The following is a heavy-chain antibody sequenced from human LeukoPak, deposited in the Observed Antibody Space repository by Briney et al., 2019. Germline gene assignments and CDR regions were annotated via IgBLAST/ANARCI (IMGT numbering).Heavy chain of an antibody. CDR3: AALTTVTTPDAFDI. J-gene: IGHJ3*02. Sequence: GGSLRLSCAASGFTFDDYAMHWVRQAPGKGLEWVSLISGDGGSTYYADSVKGRFTISRDNSKNSPYLQMNSLRTEDTALYYCAALTTVTTPDAFDIWGQGTMVTVSS. D-gene: IGHD4-17*01. V-gene: IGHV3-43*02. CDR2: ISGDGGST. CDR1: GFTFDDYA.